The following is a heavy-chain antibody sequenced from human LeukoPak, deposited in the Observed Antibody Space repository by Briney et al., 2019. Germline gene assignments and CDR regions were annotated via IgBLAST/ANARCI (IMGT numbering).Heavy chain of an antibody. V-gene: IGHV3-23*01. CDR2: ISGSGAST. Sequence: GGSLRLSCAASGFTFSSCAMNWVRQAPGKGLEWVSSISGSGASTYDADSVKGRFTISRDNSKNTLYLQMNSLRAEDTAIYYYAKDRYGDYSFDSWGQGTLVTVSS. D-gene: IGHD4-17*01. J-gene: IGHJ4*02. CDR3: AKDRYGDYSFDS. CDR1: GFTFSSCA.